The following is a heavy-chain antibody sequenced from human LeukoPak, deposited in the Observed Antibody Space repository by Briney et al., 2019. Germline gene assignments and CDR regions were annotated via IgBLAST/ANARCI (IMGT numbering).Heavy chain of an antibody. J-gene: IGHJ6*02. Sequence: SETLSLTCSVFGGSFTDYFWTWIRHSPGKGLEWIGEINDYTGDSKYNPSLNSRVSISLEKSKNQLSLELRSVTAADTAVYYCARGRIAKIVVVHSFSYGMDVWGQGTTVTVSS. CDR1: GGSFTDYF. CDR3: ARGRIAKIVVVHSFSYGMDV. V-gene: IGHV4-34*01. D-gene: IGHD3-22*01. CDR2: INDYTGDS.